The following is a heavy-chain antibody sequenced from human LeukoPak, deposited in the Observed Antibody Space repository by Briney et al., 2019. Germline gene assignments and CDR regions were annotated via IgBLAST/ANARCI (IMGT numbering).Heavy chain of an antibody. CDR3: GRKYGGGGDY. V-gene: IGHV3-74*01. D-gene: IGHD3-16*01. Sequence: PGGSLRLSCAASGFTFSSFWMHWVRQAPGKGLVWVSRINSDGSSTSYADSVKGRFAISRDNAKNTLYLQMNSLRAEDTAVYYCGRKYGGGGDYWGQGTLVTVSS. CDR2: INSDGSST. J-gene: IGHJ4*02. CDR1: GFTFSSFW.